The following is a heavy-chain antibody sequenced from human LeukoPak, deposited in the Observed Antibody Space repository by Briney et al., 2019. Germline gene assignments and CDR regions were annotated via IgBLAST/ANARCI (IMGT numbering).Heavy chain of an antibody. CDR2: IYYSGST. Sequence: SQTLSLTCTVSGGSISSGDYYWSWIRQPPGKGLEWIGYIYYSGSTYYNPSLKSRVTISVDTSKNQFSLKLSSVTAADTALYYCARTYNLAAGNGGDYWGQGTLVTVSS. CDR3: ARTYNLAAGNGGDY. CDR1: GGSISSGDYY. D-gene: IGHD1-1*01. V-gene: IGHV4-30-4*01. J-gene: IGHJ4*02.